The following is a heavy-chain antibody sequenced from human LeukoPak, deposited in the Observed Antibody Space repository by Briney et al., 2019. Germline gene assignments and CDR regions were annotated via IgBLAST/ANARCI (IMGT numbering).Heavy chain of an antibody. CDR3: AKGGSRAYRSFDY. CDR1: GFTFSSYA. Sequence: GGSLRLSCAASGFTFSSYAMSWVRQAPGKGLEWVSAISGSGGSTYYADSVKGLFTISRDNSKNTLYLQMNSLRAEDTAVYYCAKGGSRAYRSFDYRGQGTLVTVSS. CDR2: ISGSGGST. J-gene: IGHJ4*02. V-gene: IGHV3-23*01. D-gene: IGHD6-13*01.